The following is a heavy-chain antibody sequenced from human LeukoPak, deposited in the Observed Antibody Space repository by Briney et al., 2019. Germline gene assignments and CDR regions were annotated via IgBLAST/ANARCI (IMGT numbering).Heavy chain of an antibody. Sequence: VASVKVSCKASGYTFTSYAMHWVRQAPGQRLEWMGWINAGNGNTKYSQKFQGRVTITRDTPASTAYMELSSLRSEDTAVYYCARGPDCSSTSCYAGDAFDIWGQGTMVTVSS. CDR3: ARGPDCSSTSCYAGDAFDI. CDR2: INAGNGNT. D-gene: IGHD2-2*01. J-gene: IGHJ3*02. V-gene: IGHV1-3*01. CDR1: GYTFTSYA.